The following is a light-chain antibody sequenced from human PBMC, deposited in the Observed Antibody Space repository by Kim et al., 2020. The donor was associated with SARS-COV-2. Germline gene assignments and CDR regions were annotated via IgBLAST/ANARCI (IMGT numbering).Light chain of an antibody. CDR1: STDIGAYHH. CDR3: SSYTTSSTLV. CDR2: AVN. Sequence: GQSITISCTGSSTDIGAYHHVSWYQQFPGKAPKLLICAVNTRPSGVSDRFSGSKSGNTASLTISGLQADDEADYYCSSYTTSSTLVFGPGTKVTV. V-gene: IGLV2-14*03. J-gene: IGLJ1*01.